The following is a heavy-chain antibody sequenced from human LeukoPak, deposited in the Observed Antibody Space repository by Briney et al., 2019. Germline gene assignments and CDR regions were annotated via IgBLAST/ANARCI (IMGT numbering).Heavy chain of an antibody. Sequence: GGSLRLSCAASGFTFSTYDMYWVRQAPGKGLECVASISRTSGAYTYYAASVKGRFTISRDNSRSTLYLRMNGLRAEDTAVYYCSKKGQNGDYGKPYWGQATLDTVSS. CDR3: SKKGQNGDYGKPY. D-gene: IGHD4-17*01. J-gene: IGHJ4*02. CDR2: ISRTSGAYT. CDR1: GFTFSTYD. V-gene: IGHV3-23*01.